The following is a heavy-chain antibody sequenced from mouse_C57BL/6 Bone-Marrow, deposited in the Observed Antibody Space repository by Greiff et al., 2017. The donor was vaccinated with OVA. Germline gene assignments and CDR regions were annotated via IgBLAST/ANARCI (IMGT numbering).Heavy chain of an antibody. CDR2: IYPNSGST. J-gene: IGHJ4*01. CDR1: GYTFTSYW. V-gene: IGHV1-64*01. CDR3: ARELFYAMDY. Sequence: VQLQQPGAELVKPGASVKLSCKASGYTFTSYWMHWVKQRPGQGLEWIGMIYPNSGSTNYNEKFKSKATLTVDKSSSTAYMQLSSLTSEDSAVYNCARELFYAMDYWGQRTSVTVSS.